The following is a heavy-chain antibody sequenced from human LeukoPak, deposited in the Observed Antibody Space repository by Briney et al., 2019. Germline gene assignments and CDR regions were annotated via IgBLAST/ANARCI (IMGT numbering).Heavy chain of an antibody. V-gene: IGHV4-34*01. D-gene: IGHD3-16*02. CDR2: INHSGST. CDR1: GGSFSGYY. CDR3: ARGFYDYVWGSYRHDAFDI. J-gene: IGHJ3*02. Sequence: SETLSLTCAVYGGSFSGYYWSWIRQPPGKGLEWIGEINHSGSTNYNPSLKSRVTISIDTSKNQFSLELSSVTAADTAVYYCARGFYDYVWGSYRHDAFDIWGQGTMVTVSS.